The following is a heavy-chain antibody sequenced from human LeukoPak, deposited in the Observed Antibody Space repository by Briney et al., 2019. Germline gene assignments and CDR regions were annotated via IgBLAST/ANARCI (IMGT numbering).Heavy chain of an antibody. CDR2: INHSGST. V-gene: IGHV4-34*01. CDR1: GGSFSGYY. CDR3: ARGRVSYGYYYYYYGMDV. D-gene: IGHD5-18*01. Sequence: SGTLSLTCAVYGGSFSGYYWSWIRQPPGKGLEWIGEINHSGSTNYNPSLKSRVTISVDTSKNQFSLKLSSVTAADTAVYYCARGRVSYGYYYYYYGMDVWGQGTTVTVSS. J-gene: IGHJ6*02.